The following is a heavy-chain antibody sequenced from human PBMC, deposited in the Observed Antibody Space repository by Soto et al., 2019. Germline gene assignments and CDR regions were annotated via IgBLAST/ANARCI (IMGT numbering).Heavy chain of an antibody. CDR1: SGSIIDDNW. D-gene: IGHD3-10*01. V-gene: IGHV4-4*02. CDR3: AKTTSGNFAWFDP. CDR2: IYKTGTT. J-gene: IGHJ5*02. Sequence: SETLSLTCAVSSGSIIDDNWWTWVRHPPGKGLEWIGDIYKTGTTNYNPSLKSRVTMSLDKSKNQFSLQLTSVTAADTAVYYCAKTTSGNFAWFDPWGQGTLVTVSS.